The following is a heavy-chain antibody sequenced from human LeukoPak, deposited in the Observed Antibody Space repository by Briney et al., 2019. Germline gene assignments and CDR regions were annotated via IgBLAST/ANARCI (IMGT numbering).Heavy chain of an antibody. J-gene: IGHJ4*02. V-gene: IGHV3-21*01. CDR3: ARAGHSAYRSGGDY. D-gene: IGHD5-12*01. CDR1: GFTFSSYS. CDR2: ISSSISYI. Sequence: GGSLRLSCAASGFTFSSYSMIWVRQAPAKGLEGVSSISSSISYIYYEDSMKRRFTSSRDNAKSSLFLQMNSLRSEDTAVYYGARAGHSAYRSGGDYWGQGTLVTVSS.